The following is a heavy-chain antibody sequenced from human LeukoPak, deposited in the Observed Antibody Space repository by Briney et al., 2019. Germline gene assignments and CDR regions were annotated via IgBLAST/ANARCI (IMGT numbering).Heavy chain of an antibody. CDR3: ARVAIITAAGNTFDI. D-gene: IGHD6-13*01. CDR2: IFHGGST. V-gene: IGHV4-4*02. CDR1: GGFISNNNW. J-gene: IGHJ3*02. Sequence: SGTLSLTCAVSGGFISNNNWWSWVCQPPGKGLEWIGEIFHGGSTNYNPSLKSRVTISVDKSKNQFSLKLSSVTAADTAVYYCARVAIITAAGNTFDIWGQGTMVTVSS.